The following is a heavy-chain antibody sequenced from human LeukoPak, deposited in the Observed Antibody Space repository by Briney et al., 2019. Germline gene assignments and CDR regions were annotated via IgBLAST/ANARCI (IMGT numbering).Heavy chain of an antibody. Sequence: PSETLSLTCAVYGGSFSGYYWSWIRQPPGKGLEWIGEINHSGSTNYNPSLKSRVTISVDTSKNQFSLKLSSVTAADTAVYYCARGGGNCSGGSCYSYYFDYWGQGTLVTVSS. D-gene: IGHD2-15*01. V-gene: IGHV4-34*01. CDR2: INHSGST. J-gene: IGHJ4*02. CDR3: ARGGGNCSGGSCYSYYFDY. CDR1: GGSFSGYY.